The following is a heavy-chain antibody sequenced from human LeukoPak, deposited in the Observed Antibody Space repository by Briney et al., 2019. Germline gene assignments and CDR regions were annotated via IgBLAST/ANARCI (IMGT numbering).Heavy chain of an antibody. CDR2: ISSSSSYI. Sequence: GSLRLSCAASGFTFRSYIINWVRQAPGKGLEWVSSISSSSSYIYYADSVKGRFTISRDKAKNSLYLQMNSLRAEDTAVYYCARDGHGDFWRARRTYYMDVWGKGTTVTVSS. CDR3: ARDGHGDFWRARRTYYMDV. J-gene: IGHJ6*03. CDR1: GFTFRSYI. D-gene: IGHD3-3*01. V-gene: IGHV3-21*01.